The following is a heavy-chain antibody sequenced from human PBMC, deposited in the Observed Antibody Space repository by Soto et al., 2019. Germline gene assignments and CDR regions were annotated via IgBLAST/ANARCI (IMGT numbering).Heavy chain of an antibody. D-gene: IGHD2-15*01. CDR3: ARDLQDGGYCSGGSCTWFDP. Sequence: WASVKVSCKASGGTFSSYAISWVRQAPGQGLEWMGGIIPIFGTANYAQKFQGRVTITADESTSTAYMELSSLRSEDTAVYYCARDLQDGGYCSGGSCTWFDPWGQGTLVTVSS. V-gene: IGHV1-69*13. J-gene: IGHJ5*02. CDR2: IIPIFGTA. CDR1: GGTFSSYA.